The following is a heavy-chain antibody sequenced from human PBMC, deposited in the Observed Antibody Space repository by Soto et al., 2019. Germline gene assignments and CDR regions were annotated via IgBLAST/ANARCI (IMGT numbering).Heavy chain of an antibody. Sequence: EVQLVESGGGLVQPGGSLRLSCAASGFTFSSYAMHWVRQAPGKGLEYVSAISSNGGSTYYANSVKGRFTISRDNSKNTLYLQMGSLRAEDMAVYYCASRTSFYSSSWDSDAFDIWGQGTMVTVSS. D-gene: IGHD6-13*01. CDR2: ISSNGGST. J-gene: IGHJ3*02. V-gene: IGHV3-64*01. CDR1: GFTFSSYA. CDR3: ASRTSFYSSSWDSDAFDI.